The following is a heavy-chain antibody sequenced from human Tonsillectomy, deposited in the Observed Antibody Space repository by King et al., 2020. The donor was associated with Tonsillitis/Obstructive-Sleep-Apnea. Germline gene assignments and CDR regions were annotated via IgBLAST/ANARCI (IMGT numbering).Heavy chain of an antibody. CDR2: ISGSGGST. CDR1: GFTFSSYA. Sequence: VQLVESGGGLVQPGGSLRLSCAASGFTFSSYAMSWVRQAPGKGLEWVSAISGSGGSTYYADSVKGRFTISRDNSKNTLYLQMNSLRAEDTAVYYCAKDRGSSSSWYVSVPSLAIFDYWGQGTLVTVSS. D-gene: IGHD6-13*01. V-gene: IGHV3-23*04. J-gene: IGHJ4*02. CDR3: AKDRGSSSSWYVSVPSLAIFDY.